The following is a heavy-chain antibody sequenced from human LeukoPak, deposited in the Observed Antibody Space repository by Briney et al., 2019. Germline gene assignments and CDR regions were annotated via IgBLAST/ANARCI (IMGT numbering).Heavy chain of an antibody. J-gene: IGHJ5*02. Sequence: ASVKVSCKASGYTFTGYYMHWVRQAPGQGLEWMGWINPNSGGTNYAQKFQGRVTMTRDTSISTAYMELSRLRSDDTAVYYCARDRAVAGNRHQNWFDPWGQGTLVTVSS. D-gene: IGHD6-19*01. CDR1: GYTFTGYY. V-gene: IGHV1-2*02. CDR3: ARDRAVAGNRHQNWFDP. CDR2: INPNSGGT.